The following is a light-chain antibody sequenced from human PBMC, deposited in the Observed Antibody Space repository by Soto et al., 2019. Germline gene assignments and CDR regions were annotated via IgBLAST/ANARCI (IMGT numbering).Light chain of an antibody. J-gene: IGKJ4*01. CDR3: QQYGSSPRLT. CDR1: QSVSSSY. V-gene: IGKV3-20*01. Sequence: EIVLTQSPGTLSLSPGERATLSCRASQSVSSSYLAWYQQKPGQAPRLLIYGASSRATGIPDRFSGSGSGTDFTLTISRLEPEDFAVYYCQQYGSSPRLTFGGGTKVYIK. CDR2: GAS.